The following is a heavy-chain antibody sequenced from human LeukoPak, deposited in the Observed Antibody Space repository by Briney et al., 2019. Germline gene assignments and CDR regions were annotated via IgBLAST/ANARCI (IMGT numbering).Heavy chain of an antibody. J-gene: IGHJ4*02. CDR1: GYTFTTYY. D-gene: IGHD5-18*01. CDR2: IIPIFGTA. Sequence: GASVKVSCKASGYTFTTYYMHWVRQAPGQGLEWMGGIIPIFGTANYAQKFQGRVTITADESTSTAYMELSSLRSEDTAVYYCARPIFSPPYSYGCPGYWGQGTLVTVSS. V-gene: IGHV1-69*13. CDR3: ARPIFSPPYSYGCPGY.